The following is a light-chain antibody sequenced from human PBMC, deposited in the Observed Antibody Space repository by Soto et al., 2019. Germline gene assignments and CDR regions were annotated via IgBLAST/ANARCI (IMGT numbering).Light chain of an antibody. V-gene: IGKV3-15*01. CDR1: QSVSRN. CDR3: QQYSNWPT. J-gene: IGKJ5*01. CDR2: GES. Sequence: EIVMTQSPATLSVSPGERATLSCRASQSVSRNLAWYQQRPGQAPRLLISGESTRATGTAARFSGSGSGREFTLTISSLQSEDSALYYCQQYSNWPTFGQGTRLEIK.